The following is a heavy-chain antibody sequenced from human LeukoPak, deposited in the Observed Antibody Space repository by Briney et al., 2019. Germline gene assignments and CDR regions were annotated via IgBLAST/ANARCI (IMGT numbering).Heavy chain of an antibody. V-gene: IGHV4-34*01. J-gene: IGHJ5*02. D-gene: IGHD2-2*01. CDR3: ARASCSSTSCYAKPVGWFDP. CDR1: GGSFSGYY. Sequence: SETLSLTCAVYGGSFSGYYWSWIRQPPGKGLEWIGEINHSGSTNYNPSLKSRVTISVDKSKIQFSLKLSSVTAADTAVYYCARASCSSTSCYAKPVGWFDPWGQGTLVTVSS. CDR2: INHSGST.